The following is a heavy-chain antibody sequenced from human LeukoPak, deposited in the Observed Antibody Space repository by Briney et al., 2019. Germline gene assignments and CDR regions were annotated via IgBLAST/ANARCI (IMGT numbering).Heavy chain of an antibody. D-gene: IGHD6-13*01. CDR1: GFTFSTYS. V-gene: IGHV3-48*02. J-gene: IGHJ4*02. CDR2: ISSSSSTI. CDR3: ARDGGSWSRVPTWVDY. Sequence: PGGSLRLSCAASGFTFSTYSMNWVRQAPGKGLEWVSYISSSSSTIYYANSVRGRFTISRDNAKNSLYLQMNSLRDEDTAVYYCARDGGSWSRVPTWVDYWGQGTLVTVSS.